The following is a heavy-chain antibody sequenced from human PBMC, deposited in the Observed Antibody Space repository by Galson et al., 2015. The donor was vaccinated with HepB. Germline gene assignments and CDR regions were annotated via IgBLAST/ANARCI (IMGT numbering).Heavy chain of an antibody. V-gene: IGHV1-18*01. D-gene: IGHD5-12*01. CDR3: AREESGDKGGYDLGY. CDR1: GYTFTSYG. Sequence: SVKVSCKASGYTFTSYGISWVRQAPGQGLEWMGWISAYNGNTNYAQKLQGRVTMTTDTSTSTAYMELRSLRSDDTAVYYCAREESGDKGGYDLGYWGQGTLVTVSS. J-gene: IGHJ4*02. CDR2: ISAYNGNT.